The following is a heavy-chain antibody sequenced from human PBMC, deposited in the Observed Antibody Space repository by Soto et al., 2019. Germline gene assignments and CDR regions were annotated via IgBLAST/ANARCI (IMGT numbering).Heavy chain of an antibody. V-gene: IGHV4-59*01. CDR3: AGSMVRGVIITKIDY. Sequence: SETLSLTCTVSGGSISSYYWSWIRQPPGKGLEWIGYIYYSGSTNYNPSLKSRVTISVDTSKNQFSLKLSSVTAADTAVYYCAGSMVRGVIITKIDYWGQGTLVTVSS. J-gene: IGHJ4*02. CDR2: IYYSGST. D-gene: IGHD3-10*01. CDR1: GGSISSYY.